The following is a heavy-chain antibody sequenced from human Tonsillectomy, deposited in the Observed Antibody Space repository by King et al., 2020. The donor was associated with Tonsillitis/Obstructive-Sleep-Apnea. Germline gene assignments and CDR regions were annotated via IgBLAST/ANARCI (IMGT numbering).Heavy chain of an antibody. J-gene: IGHJ4*02. CDR3: ARGSGYSYGRCDY. CDR2: ISSSGSYT. V-gene: IGHV3-11*05. D-gene: IGHD5-18*01. CDR1: GFTFNDYY. Sequence: QLVQSGGGLVKPGGSLRLSCATSGFTFNDYYMSWIRQAPGKGLEWGSYISSSGSYTNYADSVKGRFTISRDNAKNSLYLQLNSLRAEDTAVYYCARGSGYSYGRCDYWGQGTLVTVSS.